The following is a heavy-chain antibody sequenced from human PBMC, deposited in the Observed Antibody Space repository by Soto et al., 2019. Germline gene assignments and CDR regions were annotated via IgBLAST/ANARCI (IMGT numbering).Heavy chain of an antibody. Sequence: PSETLSLTCAVYGGSFSGYYWSWIRQPPGKGLEWIGEINHSGSTNYNPSLKSRVTISVDTSKNQFSLKLSSVTAADTVVYFCARGLYCSSTSCYAGGNYYYGMDVWGQGTTVTVSS. V-gene: IGHV4-34*01. D-gene: IGHD2-2*01. CDR3: ARGLYCSSTSCYAGGNYYYGMDV. CDR1: GGSFSGYY. CDR2: INHSGST. J-gene: IGHJ6*02.